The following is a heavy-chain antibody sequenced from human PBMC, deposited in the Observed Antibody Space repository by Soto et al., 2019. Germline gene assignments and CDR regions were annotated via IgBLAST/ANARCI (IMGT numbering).Heavy chain of an antibody. CDR2: IYYSGST. Sequence: SGTLSLTCTVCGGSISSYYWSWIWQPPGKGLEWIGYIYYSGSTNYNPSLKSRVTISVDTSKNQFSLKLSSVTAADTAVYYCARDQVSGFSGYDSQGYYYGMDVWGQGTTVTVSS. J-gene: IGHJ6*02. D-gene: IGHD5-12*01. CDR1: GGSISSYY. CDR3: ARDQVSGFSGYDSQGYYYGMDV. V-gene: IGHV4-59*01.